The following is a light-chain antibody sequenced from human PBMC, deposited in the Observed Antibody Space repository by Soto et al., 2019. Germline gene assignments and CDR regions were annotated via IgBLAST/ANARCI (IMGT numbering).Light chain of an antibody. Sequence: QSALTQPPSASGSPGESVTISCTGTSSDVGAYDFVSWYHQQSGKGPKILIFEVTKRPSGVHDRFSGSKSGNTASLTVSGLHADDEGDYYCRSYAGINNVIFGAGTKLTVL. V-gene: IGLV2-8*01. CDR2: EVT. CDR3: RSYAGINNVI. J-gene: IGLJ2*01. CDR1: SSDVGAYDF.